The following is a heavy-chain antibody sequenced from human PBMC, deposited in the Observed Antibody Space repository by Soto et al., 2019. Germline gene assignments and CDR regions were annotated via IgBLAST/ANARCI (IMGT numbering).Heavy chain of an antibody. CDR2: IDWDDDK. D-gene: IGHD6-19*01. CDR1: GFSLSTSGMR. CDR3: AICCEVGAYSSGFRNYYGMDV. Sequence: GSGPTLVNPTQTLTLTCTFSGFSLSTSGMRVSWIRQPPGKALEWLARIDWDDDKFYSTSLKTRLTISKDTSKNQVVLTMTNMDPVDTATYYCAICCEVGAYSSGFRNYYGMDVWGQGTTVTVSS. J-gene: IGHJ6*02. V-gene: IGHV2-70*04.